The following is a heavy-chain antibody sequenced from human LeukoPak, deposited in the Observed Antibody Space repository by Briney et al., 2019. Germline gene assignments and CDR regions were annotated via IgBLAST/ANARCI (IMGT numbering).Heavy chain of an antibody. CDR3: ARLPIVVVPAAIRPRGYYYYYGMDV. J-gene: IGHJ6*02. D-gene: IGHD2-2*02. CDR2: IYYSGST. Sequence: SETLSLTCTVSGGSISSSSYYWGWIRQPPGKGLEWIGSIYYSGSTYYNPSLKSRVTISVDTSKNQFSLELSSVTAADTAVYYCARLPIVVVPAAIRPRGYYYYYGMDVWGQGTTVTVSS. V-gene: IGHV4-39*01. CDR1: GGSISSSSYY.